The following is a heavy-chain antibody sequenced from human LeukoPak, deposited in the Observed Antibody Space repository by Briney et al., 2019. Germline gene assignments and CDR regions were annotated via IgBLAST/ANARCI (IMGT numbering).Heavy chain of an antibody. J-gene: IGHJ5*02. Sequence: SETLSLTCTVSDGSISSNNYWGWIRQPPGKGLEWIGSISYSGRTYYNPSLESRVTISVDASKNQFSLELNSVTAADTAVYYCARDQQYHRPAGWFDPWGQGTLVTVSS. D-gene: IGHD1-14*01. CDR2: ISYSGRT. CDR3: ARDQQYHRPAGWFDP. CDR1: DGSISSNNY. V-gene: IGHV4-39*01.